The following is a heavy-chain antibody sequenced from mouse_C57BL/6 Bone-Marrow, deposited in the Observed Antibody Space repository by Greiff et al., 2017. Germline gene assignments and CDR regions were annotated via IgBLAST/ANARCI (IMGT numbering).Heavy chain of an antibody. CDR3: NRALVYYGMHY. J-gene: IGHJ2*01. V-gene: IGHV14-2*01. CDR1: GFNIKDYY. D-gene: IGHD1-1*01. CDR2: IDPEDGET. Sequence: VQLQQSGAELVKPGASVKLSCTASGFNIKDYYIHWVKQRTEQGLEWIGRIDPEDGETKYAPKFQDKATITADTSSNTAYLQLSSLTSEDTAVYYCNRALVYYGMHYWGQGTTLTGSS.